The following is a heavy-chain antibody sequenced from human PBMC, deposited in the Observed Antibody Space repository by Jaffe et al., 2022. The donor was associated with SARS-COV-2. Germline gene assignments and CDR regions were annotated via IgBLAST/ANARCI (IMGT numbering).Heavy chain of an antibody. CDR3: VRAAVASSWGGKMRY. Sequence: EVQLVESGGNLVQPGGSLRLSCAASGFTFSSYSMNWVRQAPGKGLEWVSYIGSGDNGIYYADSVKGRFTASRDNAKNSVYLQMNSLRAEDTAVYYCVRAAVASSWGGKMRYWGQGTLVTVSS. CDR2: IGSGDNGI. J-gene: IGHJ4*02. D-gene: IGHD3-16*01. CDR1: GFTFSSYS. V-gene: IGHV3-48*01.